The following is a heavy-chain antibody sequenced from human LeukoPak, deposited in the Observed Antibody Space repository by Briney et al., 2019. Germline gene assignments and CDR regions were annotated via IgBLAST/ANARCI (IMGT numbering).Heavy chain of an antibody. CDR1: GGSFSVYY. J-gene: IGHJ4*02. Sequence: SETLSLTCAVYGGSFSVYYWSWIRQPPGKGLEWIGEINHSGSTNYNPSLKSRVTISVDTSKNQFSLKLSSVTAADTAVYYCARWFGELSHFDYWGQGTLVTVSS. V-gene: IGHV4-34*01. CDR3: ARWFGELSHFDY. CDR2: INHSGST. D-gene: IGHD3-10*01.